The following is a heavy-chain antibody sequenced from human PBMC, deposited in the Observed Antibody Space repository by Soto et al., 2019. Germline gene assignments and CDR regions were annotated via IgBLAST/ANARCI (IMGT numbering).Heavy chain of an antibody. J-gene: IGHJ6*03. CDR2: IYYSGST. V-gene: IGHV4-59*01. CDR1: GGSISSYY. Sequence: SETLSLTCTVSGGSISSYYWSWIRQPPGKGLEWIGYIYYSGSTNYNPSLKSRVTISVDTSKNQFSLKLSSVTAADTAVYYCAGLLLEWLPPTPYYYYYMDVWGKGTTVTVSS. D-gene: IGHD3-3*01. CDR3: AGLLLEWLPPTPYYYYYMDV.